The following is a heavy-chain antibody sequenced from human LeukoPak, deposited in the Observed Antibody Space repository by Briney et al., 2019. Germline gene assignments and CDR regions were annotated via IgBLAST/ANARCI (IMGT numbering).Heavy chain of an antibody. V-gene: IGHV3-74*01. J-gene: IGHJ3*02. CDR1: GFTFSSYW. Sequence: GGSLRLSCAASGFTFSSYWMHWVRHAPGKGLVWASRINSDGSSTSYADSVKGRFTISRDNSKNTLYLQMNSLRAEDTAVYYCAKDHRSLQLVLSAFDIWGQGTMVTVSS. CDR2: INSDGSST. D-gene: IGHD6-13*01. CDR3: AKDHRSLQLVLSAFDI.